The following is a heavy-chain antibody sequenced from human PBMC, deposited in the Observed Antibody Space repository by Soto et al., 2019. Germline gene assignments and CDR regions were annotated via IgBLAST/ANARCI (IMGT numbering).Heavy chain of an antibody. V-gene: IGHV3-48*03. CDR3: ARGPRGYYYDSSGYQKGDY. J-gene: IGHJ4*02. CDR1: GFTFSSYE. Sequence: GGSLRLSCAASGFTFSSYEMNWVRQAPGKGLEWVSYISSSGSTIYYADSVKGRFTISRDNAKNSLYLQVNSLRAEDTAVYYCARGPRGYYYDSSGYQKGDYWGQGTLVTVSS. CDR2: ISSSGSTI. D-gene: IGHD3-22*01.